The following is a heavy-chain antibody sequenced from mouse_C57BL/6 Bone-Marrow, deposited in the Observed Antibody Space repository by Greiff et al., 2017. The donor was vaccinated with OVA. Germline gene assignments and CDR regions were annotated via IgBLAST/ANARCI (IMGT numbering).Heavy chain of an antibody. J-gene: IGHJ1*03. CDR3: ARDYGSRNWYFDV. CDR1: GYTFTSYW. V-gene: IGHV1-50*01. D-gene: IGHD1-1*01. Sequence: QVQLQQPGAELVKPGASVKLSCKASGYTFTSYWMQWVKQRPGQGLEWIGEIDPSDSYTNYNQKFKGKATLTVDTPSSTAYMQLSSLTSEDSAVYYGARDYGSRNWYFDVWGTGTTVTVSS. CDR2: IDPSDSYT.